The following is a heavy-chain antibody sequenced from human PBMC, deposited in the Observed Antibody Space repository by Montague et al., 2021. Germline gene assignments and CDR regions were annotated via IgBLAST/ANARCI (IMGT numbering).Heavy chain of an antibody. CDR1: GDSVSSNGAT. Sequence: CAISGDSVSSNGATWNWIRQSPSRGLEWLGRTYYRSKWYNEYAISVKSRIIVNPDTSKNQFSLLLNSVTPEDTAVYYCARGWQKRFDPWGQGTLVTVSS. CDR3: ARGWQKRFDP. J-gene: IGHJ5*02. CDR2: TYYRSKWYN. D-gene: IGHD5-24*01. V-gene: IGHV6-1*01.